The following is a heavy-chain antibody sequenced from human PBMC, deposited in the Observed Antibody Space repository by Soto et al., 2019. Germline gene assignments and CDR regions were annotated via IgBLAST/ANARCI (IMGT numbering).Heavy chain of an antibody. V-gene: IGHV3-21*01. CDR2: ISSSSSYI. CDR1: GFTFSSYS. J-gene: IGHJ6*02. CDR3: ARSPIAEYMVRGVIITPGYVDV. Sequence: GGSLRLSCAASGFTFSSYSMNWVRQAPGKGLEWVSSISSSSSYIYYADSVKGRFTISRDNAKNSLYLQMNSLRAEDTAVYYCARSPIAEYMVRGVIITPGYVDVWGQGTTVTVSS. D-gene: IGHD3-10*01.